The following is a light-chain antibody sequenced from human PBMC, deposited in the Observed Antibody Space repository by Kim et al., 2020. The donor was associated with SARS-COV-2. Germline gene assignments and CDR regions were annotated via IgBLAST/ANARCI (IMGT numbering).Light chain of an antibody. J-gene: IGLJ1*01. CDR1: SSNIGSNT. CDR3: AAWDDSLTGLV. V-gene: IGLV1-44*01. CDR2: SNN. Sequence: GQRVTISCSGSSSNIGSNTVNWYQQLPGTAPKLLIYSNNQRPSGVPDRFSGSKSGTSASLAISGLQSEDEADYYCAAWDDSLTGLVFGTGTKVTVL.